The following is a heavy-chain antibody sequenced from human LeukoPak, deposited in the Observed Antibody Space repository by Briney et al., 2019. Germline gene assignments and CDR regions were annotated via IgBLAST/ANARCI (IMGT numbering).Heavy chain of an antibody. Sequence: SETLSLTCTVSGYSISDGFYWDWIRQTPGKGLEWIGSIFHSGTTYYNPSLKSRVTISADTSKNHFSLNLNSVTAADTAVYYCARGLETYYYGSGSYSLARYYFDYWGQGTLVTVSS. J-gene: IGHJ4*02. CDR3: ARGLETYYYGSGSYSLARYYFDY. D-gene: IGHD3-10*01. V-gene: IGHV4-38-2*02. CDR2: IFHSGTT. CDR1: GYSISDGFY.